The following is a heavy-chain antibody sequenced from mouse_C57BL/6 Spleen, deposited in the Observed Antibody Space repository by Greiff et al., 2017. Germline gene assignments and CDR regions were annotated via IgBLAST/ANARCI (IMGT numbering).Heavy chain of an antibody. D-gene: IGHD2-3*01. CDR2: INPSNGGT. J-gene: IGHJ2*01. CDR1: GYTFTDYN. V-gene: IGHV1-18*01. Sequence: VQLQQSGPELVKPGASVKIPCKASGYTFTDYNMDWVKQSHGKSLEWIGNINPSNGGTNYNEKFKSKATLTVDKSSSTAYMQLSSLTSEDSAVYYCARSLGWLPYYFDYWGQGTTLTVSS. CDR3: ARSLGWLPYYFDY.